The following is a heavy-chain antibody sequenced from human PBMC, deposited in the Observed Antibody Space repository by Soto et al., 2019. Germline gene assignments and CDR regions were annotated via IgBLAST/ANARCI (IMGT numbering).Heavy chain of an antibody. D-gene: IGHD6-6*01. V-gene: IGHV1-69*01. Sequence: QVQPVQSGAEVKKPGSSVKVSCKASGGTFSSYAISWVRQAPGQGLEWMGGIVPIFGTANYAQKFQGRVTITADESTSTAYMELSSLRSEDTAVYYCARGLGREYSSLYYFDYWGQGTLVTVSS. J-gene: IGHJ4*02. CDR3: ARGLGREYSSLYYFDY. CDR1: GGTFSSYA. CDR2: IVPIFGTA.